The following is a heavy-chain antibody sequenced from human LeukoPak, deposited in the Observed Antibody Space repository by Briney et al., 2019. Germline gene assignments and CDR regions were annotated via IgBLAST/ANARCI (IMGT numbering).Heavy chain of an antibody. CDR1: GFTLSSNY. J-gene: IGHJ2*01. V-gene: IGHV3-66*01. Sequence: GGSLRLSCAASGFTLSSNYMSWVRQAPGKGLEWVSVIYSGGSTYYADSVKGRFTISRDNSKNTLYLQMNSLRAEDTAVYYCAREVDSSGYYSSDAYFDLWGRGTLVTVSS. D-gene: IGHD3-22*01. CDR2: IYSGGST. CDR3: AREVDSSGYYSSDAYFDL.